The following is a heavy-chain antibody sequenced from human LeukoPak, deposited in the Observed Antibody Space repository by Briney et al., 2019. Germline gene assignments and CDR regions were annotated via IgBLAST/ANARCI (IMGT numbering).Heavy chain of an antibody. CDR2: ISGSGGST. J-gene: IGHJ4*02. CDR1: GFTFSSYA. D-gene: IGHD3-9*01. Sequence: GGSLRLSCAASGFTFSSYAMSWVRQATGKGLEWVSAISGSGGSTYYADSVKGRFTISRDNSKNTLYLQMNSLRAEDTAVYYCAKGRPRYFDWLPFDYWGQGTLVTVSS. CDR3: AKGRPRYFDWLPFDY. V-gene: IGHV3-23*01.